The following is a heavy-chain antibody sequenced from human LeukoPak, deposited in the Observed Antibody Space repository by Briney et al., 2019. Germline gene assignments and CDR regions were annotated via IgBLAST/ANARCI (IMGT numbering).Heavy chain of an antibody. D-gene: IGHD3-22*01. CDR1: GYTFTSYY. J-gene: IGHJ4*02. CDR3: ARGLVYYDSSLFDY. Sequence: ASVKVSCKTSGYTFTSYYIHWVRQAPGQGLEWMGIINPSSGATDYAQKFQGRVTMTRDTSTSTVYMELSSQRSEDTAVYYCARGLVYYDSSLFDYWGQGTLVTVSS. CDR2: INPSSGAT. V-gene: IGHV1-46*01.